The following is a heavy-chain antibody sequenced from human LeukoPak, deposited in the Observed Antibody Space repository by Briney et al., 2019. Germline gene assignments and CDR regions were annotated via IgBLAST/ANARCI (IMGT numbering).Heavy chain of an antibody. CDR2: IYHSGST. CDR1: GNSISSGYY. Sequence: SETLSLTCAVSGNSISSGYYWGWIRQPPGKGLEWIGSIYHSGSTYYNPSLKSRVTISVDTSKNQFSLNLSSVTAADTAVYYCAIWCRASCYYFDYWGQGTLVTVSS. V-gene: IGHV4-38-2*01. D-gene: IGHD2-2*01. CDR3: AIWCRASCYYFDY. J-gene: IGHJ4*02.